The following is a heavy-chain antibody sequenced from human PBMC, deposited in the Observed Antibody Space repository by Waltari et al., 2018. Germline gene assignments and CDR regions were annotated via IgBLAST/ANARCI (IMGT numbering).Heavy chain of an antibody. D-gene: IGHD1-1*01. CDR2: IILVLDTA. CDR1: GGTFPTYG. CDR3: ATHDTFDI. V-gene: IGHV1-69*04. J-gene: IGHJ3*02. Sequence: QVLLVQSGAEVKKPGSSVKVSCRAYGGTFPTYGISWVRQAPGQGLEWMGKIILVLDTADYAQKFQGRVTITADKSTDTVYMELSGLRSEDTATYYCATHDTFDIWGQGTFVRVSS.